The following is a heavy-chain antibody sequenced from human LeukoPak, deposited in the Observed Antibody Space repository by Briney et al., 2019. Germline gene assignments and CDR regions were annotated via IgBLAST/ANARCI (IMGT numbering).Heavy chain of an antibody. CDR2: IKQDGSEI. Sequence: HAGGSLRLSCAASGFTFSSYWMSWVRQAPGKGLEWVANIKQDGSEIYYVESVKGRFTISRDNSKNTLYLQMNSLRAEDTAVYYCAKFYARYCSGGSCYYPWWFDYWGQGTLVTVSS. CDR3: AKFYARYCSGGSCYYPWWFDY. V-gene: IGHV3-7*05. J-gene: IGHJ4*02. CDR1: GFTFSSYW. D-gene: IGHD2-15*01.